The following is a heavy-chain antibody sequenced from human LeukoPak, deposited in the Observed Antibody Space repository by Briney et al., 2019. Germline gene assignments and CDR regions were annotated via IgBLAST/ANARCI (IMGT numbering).Heavy chain of an antibody. V-gene: IGHV3-30*18. CDR2: ISYDGSNE. CDR1: GFTFSSYG. D-gene: IGHD6-13*01. CDR3: AKALRQQLVRGSVDY. Sequence: GGSLRLSCAASGFTFSSYGMHWVRQAPGKGLEWVAVISYDGSNEYYADSVKGRFTISRDNSKNTLYLQMNSLRAEDTAVYYCAKALRQQLVRGSVDYWGQGTLVTVSS. J-gene: IGHJ4*02.